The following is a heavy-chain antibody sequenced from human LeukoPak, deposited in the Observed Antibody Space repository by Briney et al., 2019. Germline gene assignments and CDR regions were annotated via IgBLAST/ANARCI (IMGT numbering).Heavy chain of an antibody. Sequence: GGSLRLSWAASGXTFSSYTMNWVRQAPGKGLEWVSSIRSSGSYIFYADSVKGRFTISRDNAENSLYLQMNSLRAEDTAVYYCARDVQIDCWGQGTLVTVSS. V-gene: IGHV3-21*01. CDR2: IRSSGSYI. J-gene: IGHJ4*02. CDR1: GXTFSSYT. CDR3: ARDVQIDC.